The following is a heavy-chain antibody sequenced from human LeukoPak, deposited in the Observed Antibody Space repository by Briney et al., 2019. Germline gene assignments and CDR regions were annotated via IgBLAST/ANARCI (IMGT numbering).Heavy chain of an antibody. CDR1: GDSITSGRYY. V-gene: IGHV4-39*01. Sequence: SETLSLTCTVSGDSITSGRYYWGWIRQPPGKGLEWIGSINYGGSSYYNPSLKSRVTISVATSKNQFSLKLSSVTAADTAVYYCARHTRDSCGFLYYFDYWGQGTLVTVSS. CDR3: ARHTRDSCGFLYYFDY. CDR2: INYGGSS. D-gene: IGHD3-22*01. J-gene: IGHJ4*02.